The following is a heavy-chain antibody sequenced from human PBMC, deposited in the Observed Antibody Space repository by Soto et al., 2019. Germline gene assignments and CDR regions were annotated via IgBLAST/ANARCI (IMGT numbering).Heavy chain of an antibody. Sequence: GGSLRLSCAASGFTFSDHYMDWVRQAPGKGLEWVGRTRNKANSYTTEYAASVKGRFTISRDDSKNSLYLQMNSLKTEDTAVYYCARAAYGMDVWGQGTTVTVCS. CDR1: GFTFSDHY. CDR2: TRNKANSYTT. J-gene: IGHJ6*02. V-gene: IGHV3-72*01. CDR3: ARAAYGMDV.